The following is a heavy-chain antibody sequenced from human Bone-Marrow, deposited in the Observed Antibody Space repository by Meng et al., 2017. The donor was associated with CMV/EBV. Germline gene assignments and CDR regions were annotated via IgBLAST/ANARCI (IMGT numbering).Heavy chain of an antibody. Sequence: ASVKVSCKASGYTFTSYYMHWVRQAPGQGLEWMGIINPSGGSTSYAQKFQGRVTMTRDTSTSTVYMELSSLRSEDTAVYYCARDRVARYDFWSGYYEGGVGDGMDVWGQGTTDTVSS. CDR2: INPSGGST. V-gene: IGHV1-46*01. CDR3: ARDRVARYDFWSGYYEGGVGDGMDV. CDR1: GYTFTSYY. J-gene: IGHJ6*02. D-gene: IGHD3-3*01.